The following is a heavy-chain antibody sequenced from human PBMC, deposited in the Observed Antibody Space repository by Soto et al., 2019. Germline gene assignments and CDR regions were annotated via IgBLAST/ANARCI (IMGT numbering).Heavy chain of an antibody. CDR1: CGSISSYY. J-gene: IGHJ5*02. CDR2: IYYSGST. V-gene: IGHV4-59*08. CDR3: ARHTRTAAGKLWWFDP. Sequence: SETLSLTCTISCGSISSYYWSWIRQPPGKGLEWIGYIYYSGSTNYNPSLKSRVTISVDTSKNQFSLKLSSVTAADTAVYYCARHTRTAAGKLWWFDPWGKGTLGTGSS. D-gene: IGHD6-13*01.